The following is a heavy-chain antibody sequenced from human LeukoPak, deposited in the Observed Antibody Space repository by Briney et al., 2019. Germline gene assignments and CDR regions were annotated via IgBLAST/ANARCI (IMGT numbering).Heavy chain of an antibody. Sequence: PGGSLRLSCAASGFMFSSYAMSWVRQAPGKGLEWVAVIWYDGSNKYYADSVKGRFTISRDNSKNTLYLQMNSLRAEDTAVYYCARDVLPYSSGRFDPWGQGTLVTVSS. J-gene: IGHJ5*02. CDR1: GFMFSSYA. CDR2: IWYDGSNK. V-gene: IGHV3-33*08. CDR3: ARDVLPYSSGRFDP. D-gene: IGHD6-25*01.